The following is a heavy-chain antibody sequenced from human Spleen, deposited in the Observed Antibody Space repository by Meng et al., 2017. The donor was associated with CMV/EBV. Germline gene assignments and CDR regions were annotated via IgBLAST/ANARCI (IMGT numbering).Heavy chain of an antibody. Sequence: GESLKISCAASGFTFSNYAMSWVRQAPGKGLEWVSAISGSGGSTYYADSVKGRFTISRDNSENTLYLQMQSLRIEDTAVYYCARGKTHLWSLLDYWGQGTLVTVSS. D-gene: IGHD5-18*01. V-gene: IGHV3-23*01. CDR2: ISGSGGST. CDR3: ARGKTHLWSLLDY. CDR1: GFTFSNYA. J-gene: IGHJ4*02.